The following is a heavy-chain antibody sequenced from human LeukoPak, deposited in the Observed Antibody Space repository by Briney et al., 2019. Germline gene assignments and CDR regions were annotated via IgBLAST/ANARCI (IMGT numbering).Heavy chain of an antibody. J-gene: IGHJ4*02. D-gene: IGHD3-9*01. CDR3: ARGRARYFDWLLSQYYFDY. V-gene: IGHV4-34*01. Sequence: SETLSLTCAVYGGSFSGYYWSWIRQSPGKGLEWIGEINHSGSTNYNPSLKSRVTISVDTSKNQFSLKLSSVTAADTAVYYCARGRARYFDWLLSQYYFDYWGQGTLVTVSS. CDR2: INHSGST. CDR1: GGSFSGYY.